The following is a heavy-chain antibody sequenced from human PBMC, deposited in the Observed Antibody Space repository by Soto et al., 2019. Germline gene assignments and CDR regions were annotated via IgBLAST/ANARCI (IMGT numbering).Heavy chain of an antibody. CDR3: AKDGIANNGIWEAFDM. CDR1: GFTFSAYA. V-gene: IGHV3-23*01. D-gene: IGHD1-26*01. J-gene: IGHJ3*02. Sequence: GGSLRLSCAASGFTFSAYAMSWVRQAPGKGLEWVSGLVGSGDDIYYAASVRGRFTVSRDNSKNTLFLQLNSLRAEDTAVYYCAKDGIANNGIWEAFDMWRQGTKVTVSS. CDR2: LVGSGDDI.